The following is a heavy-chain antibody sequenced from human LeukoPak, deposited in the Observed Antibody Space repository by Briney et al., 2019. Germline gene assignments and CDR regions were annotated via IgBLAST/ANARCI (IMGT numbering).Heavy chain of an antibody. Sequence: SETLSLTCAVYGGSFSGYYWSWIRQPPGKGLEWIGEINHSGSTNYNPSLKSRVTISVDTSKNQFSLKLSSVTAADTAVYYCARGGEMFFGLNWFDPWGQGTLVTVSS. D-gene: IGHD3/OR15-3a*01. CDR3: ARGGEMFFGLNWFDP. CDR1: GGSFSGYY. CDR2: INHSGST. J-gene: IGHJ5*02. V-gene: IGHV4-34*01.